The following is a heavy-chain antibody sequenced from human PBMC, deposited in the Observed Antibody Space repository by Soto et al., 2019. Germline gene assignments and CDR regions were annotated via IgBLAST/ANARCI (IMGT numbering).Heavy chain of an antibody. CDR1: GFTFSSYG. D-gene: IGHD3-16*01. J-gene: IGHJ4*02. Sequence: QVQLVESGGGVVQPGRSLRLSCAASGFTFSSYGMHWVRQAPGKGLEWVAVISYDGTNKYYADSVKGRFTISRDTSKNTLYRQMSSLRAEDTAVYYCAKDNSPYTFGGVLNYWGQGTLVTVSS. V-gene: IGHV3-30*18. CDR2: ISYDGTNK. CDR3: AKDNSPYTFGGVLNY.